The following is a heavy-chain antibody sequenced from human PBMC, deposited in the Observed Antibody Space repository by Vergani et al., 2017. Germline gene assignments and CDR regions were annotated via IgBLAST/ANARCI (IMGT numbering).Heavy chain of an antibody. V-gene: IGHV2-5*02. D-gene: IGHD3-10*01. CDR2: IYWDDDK. CDR3: AHAAKPEAYYYGSGGYDDSGRFDP. Sequence: QITLKESGPTLVKPTQTLTLTCTFSGFSLSTSGVGVGWIRQPPGKALEWLALIYWDDDKRYSPSLKSRLTITKDTSKTQVILTMTNMNPVDTATYYCAHAAKPEAYYYGSGGYDDSGRFDPWGQGTLVTVSS. CDR1: GFSLSTSGVG. J-gene: IGHJ5*02.